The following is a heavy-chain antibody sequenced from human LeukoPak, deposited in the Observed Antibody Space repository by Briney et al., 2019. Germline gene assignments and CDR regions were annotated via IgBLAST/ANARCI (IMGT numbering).Heavy chain of an antibody. Sequence: GRSLRLSCAASGFTFSSYAMHWVRQAPGKGLEWVAVISYDGSNKYYADSVKDRFTISRDNSKNTLYLQMNSLRAEDTAVYYCARELRYYGMDVWGQGTTVTVSS. D-gene: IGHD2-21*01. J-gene: IGHJ6*02. CDR2: ISYDGSNK. CDR3: ARELRYYGMDV. V-gene: IGHV3-30*04. CDR1: GFTFSSYA.